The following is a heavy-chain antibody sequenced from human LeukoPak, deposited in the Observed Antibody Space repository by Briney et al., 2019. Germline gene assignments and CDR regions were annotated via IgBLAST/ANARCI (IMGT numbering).Heavy chain of an antibody. Sequence: SETLSLTCAVYGGSFSGYYWSWIRQPAGKGLEWIGRIYTSGSTNYNPSLKSRVTISVDTSKNQFSLKLSSVTAADTAVYYCARAGSESFYYYYMDVWGKGTTVTISS. CDR2: IYTSGST. CDR3: ARAGSESFYYYYMDV. D-gene: IGHD3-10*01. J-gene: IGHJ6*03. V-gene: IGHV4-59*10. CDR1: GGSFSGYY.